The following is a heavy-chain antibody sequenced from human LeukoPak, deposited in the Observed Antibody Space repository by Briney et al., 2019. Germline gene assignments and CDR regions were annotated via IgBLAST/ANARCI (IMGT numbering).Heavy chain of an antibody. CDR3: ARDSIFGVVRGNFDY. CDR2: ISAYNGNT. V-gene: IGHV1-18*01. CDR1: GYTFTSYG. Sequence: GASVKVSCKASGYTFTSYGISWVRQAPGQGLEWMGWISAYNGNTNYAQKLQGRVTMTIDTSTSTAYMELRSLRSDDTAVYYCARDSIFGVVRGNFDYWGQGTLVTVSS. D-gene: IGHD3-3*01. J-gene: IGHJ4*02.